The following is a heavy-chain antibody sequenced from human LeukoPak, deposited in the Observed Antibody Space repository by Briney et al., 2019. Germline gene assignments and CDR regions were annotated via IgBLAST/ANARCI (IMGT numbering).Heavy chain of an antibody. Sequence: PGRSLRLSCAASGFTSSSYAMHWVRQAPGKGLEWVAVISYDGSNKYYADSVKGRFTISRDNSKNTLYLQMNSLRAEDTAVYYCARSGTVTTPVGYWGQGTLVTVSS. CDR1: GFTSSSYA. V-gene: IGHV3-30*04. D-gene: IGHD4-17*01. J-gene: IGHJ4*02. CDR2: ISYDGSNK. CDR3: ARSGTVTTPVGY.